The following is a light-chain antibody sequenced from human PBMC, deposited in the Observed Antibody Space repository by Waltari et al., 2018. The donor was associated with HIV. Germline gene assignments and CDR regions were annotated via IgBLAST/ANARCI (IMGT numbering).Light chain of an antibody. CDR1: QSVSRN. Sequence: EIVMTQSPSILSVSPGERATLSCRASQSVSRNLAWYQQRPGQAPRPLIYGASVRATDIPARFSGSGSGTKFTLTISSLQSEDFAFYSCQQYNHWPLVFGQGTRVEV. J-gene: IGKJ1*01. V-gene: IGKV3-15*01. CDR3: QQYNHWPLV. CDR2: GAS.